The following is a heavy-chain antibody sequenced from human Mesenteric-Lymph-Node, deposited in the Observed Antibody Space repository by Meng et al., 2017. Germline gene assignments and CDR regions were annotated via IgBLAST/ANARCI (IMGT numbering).Heavy chain of an antibody. CDR1: GDSISSGEYF. CDR2: MDYRGST. Sequence: LQELCPGMVTASTTLSLTCHVFGDSISSGEYFWSWIRQPPGKGLEWIGYMDYRGSTFYNPSLKSRVTISVDTSKNQFSLKLSSVTAADTAVYFCARGELLWDYWGQGTLVTVSS. CDR3: ARGELLWDY. V-gene: IGHV4-30-4*01. D-gene: IGHD2-2*01. J-gene: IGHJ4*02.